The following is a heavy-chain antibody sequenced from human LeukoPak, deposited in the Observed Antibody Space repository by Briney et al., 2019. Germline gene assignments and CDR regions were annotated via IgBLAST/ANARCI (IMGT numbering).Heavy chain of an antibody. CDR2: IYYSGST. V-gene: IGHV4-39*01. CDR1: GGSISSSSYY. Sequence: SETLSLTCTVSGGSISSSSYYWGWIRQPPGKGLEWIGSIYYSGSTYYNPSLKSRVTISVDTSKNQFSLKLSSVTAADTAVCYCARRPYYDSSGYYSGFDYWGQGTLVTVSS. D-gene: IGHD3-22*01. CDR3: ARRPYYDSSGYYSGFDY. J-gene: IGHJ4*02.